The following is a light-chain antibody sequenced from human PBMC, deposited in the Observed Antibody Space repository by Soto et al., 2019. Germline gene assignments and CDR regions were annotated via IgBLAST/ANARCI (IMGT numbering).Light chain of an antibody. CDR2: EVS. Sequence: QSALTQPASVSGSPGQSITISCTGTSSDVGGYNYVSCYQQHPGKAPKLMIYEVSNRPSGVSNRFSGSKSGNTASLNMSGLQAEDEADDYCSAYTSSSTLVFGGGTKVTVL. CDR3: SAYTSSSTLV. CDR1: SSDVGGYNY. V-gene: IGLV2-14*01. J-gene: IGLJ2*01.